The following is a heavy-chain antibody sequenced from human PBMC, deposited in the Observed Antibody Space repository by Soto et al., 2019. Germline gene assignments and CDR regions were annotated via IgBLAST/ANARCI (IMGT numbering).Heavy chain of an antibody. CDR1: GYSFTTYD. CDR3: ARTSSGTREGFDP. CDR2: INPNNGNT. D-gene: IGHD1-7*01. J-gene: IGHJ5*02. V-gene: IGHV1-8*01. Sequence: ASVKVSCKASGYSFTTYDINWVRQATGQGLEWMGWINPNNGNTGYAQKFQGRVTLTRTTSISTAYMELSGLRSDDTAVYYCARTSSGTREGFDPWGQGTLVTVSS.